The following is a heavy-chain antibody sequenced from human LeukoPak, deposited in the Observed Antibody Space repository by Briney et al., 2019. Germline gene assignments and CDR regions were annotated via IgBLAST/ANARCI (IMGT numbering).Heavy chain of an antibody. J-gene: IGHJ5*02. CDR3: AGQISNYYDSSGYNNWFDP. Sequence: PSETLSPTCAVSGYSISSGYYWGWIRQPPGKGLEWIGSIYHSGSTYYNPSLKSRVTISVDTSKNQFSLKLSSVTAADTAVYYCAGQISNYYDSSGYNNWFDPWGQGTLVTVSS. V-gene: IGHV4-38-2*01. D-gene: IGHD3-22*01. CDR2: IYHSGST. CDR1: GYSISSGYY.